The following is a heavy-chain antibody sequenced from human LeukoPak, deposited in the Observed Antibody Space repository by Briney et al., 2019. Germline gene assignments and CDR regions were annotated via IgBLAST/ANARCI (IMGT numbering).Heavy chain of an antibody. CDR1: GFNLNNYP. CDR3: ARGALNHYADPRFDS. J-gene: IGHJ4*02. Sequence: GRSLRLSCAASGFNLNNYPLHWVRQAPAKGLEWVAVISYDGSNKFYADSVKGRFTISKDSSKSTLYLQMNSLTGDDTSVYYCARGALNHYADPRFDSWGRGTLVTVSS. D-gene: IGHD3-16*01. V-gene: IGHV3-30*03. CDR2: ISYDGSNK.